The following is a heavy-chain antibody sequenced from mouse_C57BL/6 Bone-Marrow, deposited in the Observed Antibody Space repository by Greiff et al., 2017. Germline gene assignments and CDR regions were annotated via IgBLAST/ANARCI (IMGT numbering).Heavy chain of an antibody. CDR2: IDPENGDT. V-gene: IGHV14-4*01. Sequence: EVQVVESGAELVRPGASVKLSCTASGFNIKDDYMHWVKQRPEQGLEWIGWIDPENGDTEYASKFQGKATITADTSSNTAYLQLSSLTSEDTAVYYCTTTVSNPYYFDYWGQGTTLTVSS. D-gene: IGHD2-5*01. CDR1: GFNIKDDY. J-gene: IGHJ2*01. CDR3: TTTVSNPYYFDY.